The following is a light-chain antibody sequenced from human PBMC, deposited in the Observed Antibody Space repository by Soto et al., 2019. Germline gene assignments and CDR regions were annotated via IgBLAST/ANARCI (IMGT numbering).Light chain of an antibody. CDR3: QQYGRSLRT. CDR1: PSFGSNY. V-gene: IGKV3-20*01. Sequence: EIVLTQSPGTLSLSPGERTTLSCRASPSFGSNYLAWYQQKPGQAPRLLIYDAPSRATGIPDRVSGSGSGTDFTLTISRLEPEGLAVDYEQQYGRSLRTVGQGTRLEIK. CDR2: DAP. J-gene: IGKJ5*01.